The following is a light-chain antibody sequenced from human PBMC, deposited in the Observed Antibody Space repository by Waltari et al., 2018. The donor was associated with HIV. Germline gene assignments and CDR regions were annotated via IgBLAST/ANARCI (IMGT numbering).Light chain of an antibody. CDR2: EVN. V-gene: IGLV2-14*01. Sequence: QSALTQPASASGSPGQSITISCTATSSDVGDSKYVSWYQQYPGKAPKLMIYEVNNRPSGVSNRFSGSKSGHTASLTISGLQTEDEGDYYCSSYTTSSTVVFGGGTKLTVL. J-gene: IGLJ3*02. CDR1: SSDVGDSKY. CDR3: SSYTTSSTVV.